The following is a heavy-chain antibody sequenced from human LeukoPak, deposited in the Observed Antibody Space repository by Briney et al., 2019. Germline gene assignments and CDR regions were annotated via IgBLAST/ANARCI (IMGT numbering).Heavy chain of an antibody. CDR3: AADVGYCSGGSCYPYGMDV. CDR2: IVVGSGNT. Sequence: SVKVSCTASGYSFSSYGISWVRQARGQRLEWIGWIVVGSGNTNYAQKFQERVTITRDMSTSTAYMELSSLRSEDTAVYYCAADVGYCSGGSCYPYGMDVWGQGTTVTVS. D-gene: IGHD2-15*01. V-gene: IGHV1-58*02. J-gene: IGHJ6*02. CDR1: GYSFSSYG.